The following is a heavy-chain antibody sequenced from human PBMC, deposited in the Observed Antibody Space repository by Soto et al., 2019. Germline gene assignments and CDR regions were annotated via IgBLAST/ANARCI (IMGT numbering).Heavy chain of an antibody. CDR3: AKDILIRGGFDY. V-gene: IGHV4-59*01. J-gene: IGHJ4*02. CDR1: GGSISSYY. D-gene: IGHD2-21*01. CDR2: IYYSGST. Sequence: PSETLSLTCTVSGGSISSYYWSWIRQPPGKGLEWIGYIYYSGSTNYNPSLKSRVTISVDTSKNQFSLKLSSVTAADTAVYYCAKDILIRGGFDYWGQGTLVTVSS.